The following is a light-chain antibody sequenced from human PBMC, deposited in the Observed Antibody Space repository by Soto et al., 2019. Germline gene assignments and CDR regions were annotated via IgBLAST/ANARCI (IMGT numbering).Light chain of an antibody. Sequence: EIVLTQSPGTLCLSPGERATLSCRASQTLSGNFLAWYQVRPGQAPRLLIYGVSSRATGIPDRFSGSGSGTDFTLTISRLDPEDFAVYYCQQGLTFGGGTQVEIK. CDR1: QTLSGNF. J-gene: IGKJ4*01. CDR2: GVS. CDR3: QQGLT. V-gene: IGKV3-20*01.